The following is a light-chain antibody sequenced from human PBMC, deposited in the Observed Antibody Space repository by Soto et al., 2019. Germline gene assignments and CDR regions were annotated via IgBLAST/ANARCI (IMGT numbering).Light chain of an antibody. CDR1: QSVSGW. V-gene: IGKV1-5*01. CDR3: QHYNSYSEA. CDR2: DVS. J-gene: IGKJ1*01. Sequence: DIQMTQSPSILSASVGDSVTITCRASQSVSGWLAWYQQKPGKAPKLLIYDVSSLNSGVPSRFSGSQSGTEFTLTISSLQPDDFATYYCQHYNSYSEAFGQGTKVDIK.